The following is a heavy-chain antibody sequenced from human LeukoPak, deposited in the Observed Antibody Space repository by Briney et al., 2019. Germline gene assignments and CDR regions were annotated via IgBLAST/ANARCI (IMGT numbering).Heavy chain of an antibody. CDR1: GYSFTSYW. CDR3: ARYYGSGAGY. J-gene: IGHJ4*02. CDR2: IFPSDSDT. V-gene: IGHV5-51*01. D-gene: IGHD3-10*01. Sequence: GESLKISSKGSGYSFTSYWIGWVRQMPGEGLGWMGIIFPSDSDTRYSPSFEGQVTISADKSISTAYLQWSSLRASDAAMYYCARYYGSGAGYWGQGTLVTVSA.